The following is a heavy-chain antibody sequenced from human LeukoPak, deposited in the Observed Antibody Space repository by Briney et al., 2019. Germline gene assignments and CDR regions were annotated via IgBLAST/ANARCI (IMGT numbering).Heavy chain of an antibody. D-gene: IGHD1-26*01. Sequence: PGRSLRLSCAASGFTFSSYAMHWVRQAPGKGLEWVAVISYDGSNKYYADSVKGRFTISRDNSKNTLYLQMNRLRAEDTAVYYCARDRFGSYPGGYYGMDVWGQGTTVTVSS. V-gene: IGHV3-30*04. J-gene: IGHJ6*02. CDR3: ARDRFGSYPGGYYGMDV. CDR1: GFTFSSYA. CDR2: ISYDGSNK.